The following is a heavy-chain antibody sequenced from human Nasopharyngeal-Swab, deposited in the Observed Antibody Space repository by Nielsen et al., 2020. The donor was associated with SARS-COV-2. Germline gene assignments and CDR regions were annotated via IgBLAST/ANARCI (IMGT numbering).Heavy chain of an antibody. V-gene: IGHV1-2*02. Sequence: ASVKVSCKASGYTFTGYYMHWVRQAPGQGLEWMGWINPNSGGTNYAQKFQGRVTMTRDTSISTAYMELRSLRSDDTAVYYCARQQVPAAMYYWGQGTLVTVSS. CDR1: GYTFTGYY. D-gene: IGHD2-2*01. CDR3: ARQQVPAAMYY. CDR2: INPNSGGT. J-gene: IGHJ4*02.